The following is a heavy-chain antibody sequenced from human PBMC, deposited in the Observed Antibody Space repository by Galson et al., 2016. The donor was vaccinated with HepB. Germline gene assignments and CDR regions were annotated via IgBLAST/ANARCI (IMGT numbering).Heavy chain of an antibody. V-gene: IGHV3-53*01. CDR2: VYSDGKT. CDR3: ARDGGYAGSYSVGDAFDI. CDR1: GFNVSYSY. Sequence: SLRLSCADSGFNVSYSYMTWVRQAPGKGLEWVSIVYSDGKTFYADSVKGRFTISRDNSKNTLYLQMNSLRAEDTAMYYCARDGGYAGSYSVGDAFDIGGQRTMVTGSS. D-gene: IGHD1-26*01. J-gene: IGHJ3*02.